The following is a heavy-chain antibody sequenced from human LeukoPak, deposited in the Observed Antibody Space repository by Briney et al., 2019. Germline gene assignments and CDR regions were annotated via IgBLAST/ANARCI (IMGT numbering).Heavy chain of an antibody. CDR2: ISGSGGST. Sequence: GGSLRLSCAASGFTFSSYAMSWVRQAPGKELEWVSAISGSGGSTYYADSVKGRFTISRDNSKNTLYLQMNSLRAEDTAVYYCATLNYGPYYFDYWGQGTLVTVSS. V-gene: IGHV3-23*01. J-gene: IGHJ4*02. CDR3: ATLNYGPYYFDY. D-gene: IGHD3-10*01. CDR1: GFTFSSYA.